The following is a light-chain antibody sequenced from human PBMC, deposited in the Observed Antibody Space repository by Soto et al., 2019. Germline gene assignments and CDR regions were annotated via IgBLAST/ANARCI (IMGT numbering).Light chain of an antibody. CDR3: QQYESSPYT. V-gene: IGKV3-20*01. Sequence: EIVLTQSPGTLSLSPGERATLSCRASQSVRSSYLAWYHQKPGQPPRLLIFGASNRATGIPDRFSGSESGTDFTLTISRLEPEDFAVYYCQQYESSPYTFGQWTRLEIK. J-gene: IGKJ2*01. CDR1: QSVRSSY. CDR2: GAS.